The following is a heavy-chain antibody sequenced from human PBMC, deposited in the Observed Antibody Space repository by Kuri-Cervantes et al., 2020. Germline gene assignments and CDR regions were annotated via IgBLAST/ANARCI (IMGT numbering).Heavy chain of an antibody. V-gene: IGHV4-39*07. CDR2: IYYSGGT. CDR3: ARVGEADYYDSSGYYNWFDP. CDR1: VGSTMSSSYY. J-gene: IGHJ5*02. Sequence: SETLSLTCTVSVGSTMSSSYYWGWIRQPPGKGLEWIGSIYYSGGTYYNPSLKSRVTISADTSKNQFSLKLSSVTAAETAVYHCARVGEADYYDSSGYYNWFDPWGQGTPVTVSS. D-gene: IGHD3-22*01.